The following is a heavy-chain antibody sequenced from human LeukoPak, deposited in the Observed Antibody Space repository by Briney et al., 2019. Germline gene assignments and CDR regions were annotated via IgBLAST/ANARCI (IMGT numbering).Heavy chain of an antibody. D-gene: IGHD6-13*01. J-gene: IGHJ4*02. CDR1: GGSISSSSYY. CDR2: IYYSGST. Sequence: SETLSLTCTVSGGSISSSSYYGGWIRQPPGKGLEWIGSIYYSGSTYYNPSLNSRVTISVDTSKNHFSLKLSSLTAADTAVYYCARDSSAAAGTDGFDYWGQGTLVTVSS. V-gene: IGHV4-39*07. CDR3: ARDSSAAAGTDGFDY.